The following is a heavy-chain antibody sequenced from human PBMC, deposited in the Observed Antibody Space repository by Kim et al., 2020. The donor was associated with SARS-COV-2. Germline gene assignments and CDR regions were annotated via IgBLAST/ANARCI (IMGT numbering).Heavy chain of an antibody. Sequence: GGSLRLSCAASGFTFSSYAMSWVRQAPGKGLEWVSAISGSGGSTYYADSVKGRFTISRDNSKNTLYLQMNSLRAEDTGVYYCAKGSSGSYPSYYFDYWGQGTLVTVSS. CDR1: GFTFSSYA. CDR3: AKGSSGSYPSYYFDY. D-gene: IGHD1-26*01. CDR2: ISGSGGST. J-gene: IGHJ4*02. V-gene: IGHV3-23*01.